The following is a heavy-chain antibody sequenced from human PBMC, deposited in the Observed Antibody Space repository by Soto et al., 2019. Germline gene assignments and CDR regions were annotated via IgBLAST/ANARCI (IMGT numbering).Heavy chain of an antibody. CDR3: ARDIRYYDSSGYYFLSDY. D-gene: IGHD3-22*01. V-gene: IGHV4-4*07. Sequence: SETLSLTCTVSGGSISSYYWSWIRQPAGKGLEWIGRIYTSGSTNYNPSLKSRVTMSVDTSKNQFSLELSSVTAADTAVYYCARDIRYYDSSGYYFLSDYWGPGTLVTVSS. CDR1: GGSISSYY. CDR2: IYTSGST. J-gene: IGHJ4*02.